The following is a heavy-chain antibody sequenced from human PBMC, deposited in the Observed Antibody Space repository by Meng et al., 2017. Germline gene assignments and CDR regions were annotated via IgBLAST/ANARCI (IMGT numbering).Heavy chain of an antibody. V-gene: IGHV3-23*04. J-gene: IGHJ4*02. D-gene: IGHD3-10*01. Sequence: VWGVGAGGGLVQPGGSLGIACEACGFTCSSYAMSWVRQAPGKGLEWVSAISGSGGSTYYADSVKGRFTISRDNSKNTLYLQMNRLRAEDTAVYYCAKDYMVRGVMGYWGQGTLVTVSS. CDR1: GFTCSSYA. CDR3: AKDYMVRGVMGY. CDR2: ISGSGGST.